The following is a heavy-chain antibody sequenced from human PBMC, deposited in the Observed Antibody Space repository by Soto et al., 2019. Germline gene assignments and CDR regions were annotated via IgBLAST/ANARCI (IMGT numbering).Heavy chain of an antibody. CDR2: INHSGRT. CDR1: GGSFSGYY. Sequence: SETLSLTCAVYGGSFSGYYWSWIRQPPGKGLEWIGEINHSGRTNYNPSHKSRVNISVDTSKNQFSLKMSSVTAADKAVYYCARGGYGGYVRGYYYMDVWGKGTTVTVSS. V-gene: IGHV4-34*01. D-gene: IGHD4-17*01. J-gene: IGHJ6*03. CDR3: ARGGYGGYVRGYYYMDV.